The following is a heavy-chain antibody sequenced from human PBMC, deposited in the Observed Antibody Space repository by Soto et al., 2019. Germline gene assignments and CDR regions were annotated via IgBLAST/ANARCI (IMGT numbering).Heavy chain of an antibody. CDR1: GYDFSRHW. D-gene: IGHD3-10*01. CDR2: VYPGDSET. Sequence: PGASLKISCKGSGYDFSRHWIAWVRQKPGRGLEWMGIVYPGDSETRYSPSFQGQVTISADTSTDTAYLQWSSLKASDTAKYHCSNSEVLEIWGQGTTVTV. CDR3: SNSEVLEI. V-gene: IGHV5-51*01. J-gene: IGHJ3*02.